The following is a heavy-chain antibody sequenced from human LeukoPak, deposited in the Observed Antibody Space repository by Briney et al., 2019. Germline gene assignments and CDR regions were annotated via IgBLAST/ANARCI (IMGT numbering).Heavy chain of an antibody. D-gene: IGHD3-22*01. V-gene: IGHV4-59*08. J-gene: IGHJ6*02. CDR1: GGSISSYY. CDR3: ARHVGYYDSSGYYYYYYGMDV. Sequence: SETLSLTCAVYGGSISSYYWSWIRQPPGKGLEWIGYIYYSGSTNYNPSLKSRVTISVDTSKNQFSLKLSSVTAADTAVYYCARHVGYYDSSGYYYYYYGMDVWGQGTTVTVSS. CDR2: IYYSGST.